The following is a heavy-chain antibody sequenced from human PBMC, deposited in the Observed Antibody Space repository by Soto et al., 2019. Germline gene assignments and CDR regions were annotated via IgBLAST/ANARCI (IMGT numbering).Heavy chain of an antibody. V-gene: IGHV4-34*01. Sequence: ETLSLTCAVYGGSFSGYYWSWIRQPPGKGLEWIGEINHSGSTNYNPSLKSRVTISVDTSKNQFSLKLSSVTAADTAVYYCARERPRVRMIVPGGYFDYWGQGTLVTVS. D-gene: IGHD3-22*01. CDR3: ARERPRVRMIVPGGYFDY. CDR2: INHSGST. CDR1: GGSFSGYY. J-gene: IGHJ4*02.